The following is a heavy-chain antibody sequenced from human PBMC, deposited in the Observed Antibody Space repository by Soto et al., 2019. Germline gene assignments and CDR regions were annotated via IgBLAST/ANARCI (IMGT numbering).Heavy chain of an antibody. CDR1: GRSINSVDYY. V-gene: IGHV4-31*03. J-gene: IGHJ6*02. D-gene: IGHD3-22*01. Sequence: QVQLQESGPGLVKPSQTLSLTCTVSGRSINSVDYYCTWIRQHPGKGLEWIGYIYYSGRTYYNPSLKSRVTISVDTSKNQFSLKLSSVSAADTAVYYCASSYYDSSPYYYYGMDVWGRGTTVTVSS. CDR3: ASSYYDSSPYYYYGMDV. CDR2: IYYSGRT.